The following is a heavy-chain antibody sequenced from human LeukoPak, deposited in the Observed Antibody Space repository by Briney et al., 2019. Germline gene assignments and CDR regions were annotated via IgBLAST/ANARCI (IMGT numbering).Heavy chain of an antibody. D-gene: IGHD1-7*01. CDR1: GFTPSDFP. Sequence: ASVMVSCKVSGFTPSDFPIHWVRQAPGKGLEWIGGFDPEDGKTIYAQKFQGRVTMTEDTSTNTASMEVSSLRSDDTAVYYCASRVRNFPRNYRPRSFDSWGQGTLVTVSS. CDR2: FDPEDGKT. J-gene: IGHJ4*02. CDR3: ASRVRNFPRNYRPRSFDS. V-gene: IGHV1-24*01.